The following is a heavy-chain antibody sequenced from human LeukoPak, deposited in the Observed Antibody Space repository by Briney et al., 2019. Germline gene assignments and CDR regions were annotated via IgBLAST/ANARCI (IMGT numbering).Heavy chain of an antibody. Sequence: PSASVKVSCKASGYTFTSYDINWVRQATGQGLEWMGWINPNSGGTNYAQKFQGRVTMTRDTSISTAYMELSRLRSDDTAVYYCARDHWGSSGSYTHWGQGTLVTVSS. CDR3: ARDHWGSSGSYTH. CDR2: INPNSGGT. J-gene: IGHJ4*02. V-gene: IGHV1-2*02. D-gene: IGHD1-26*01. CDR1: GYTFTSYD.